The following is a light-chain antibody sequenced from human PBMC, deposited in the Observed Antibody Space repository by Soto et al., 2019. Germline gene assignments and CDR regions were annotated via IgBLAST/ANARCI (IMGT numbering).Light chain of an antibody. CDR1: QDIKNY. V-gene: IGKV1-33*01. CDR2: DAS. CDR3: QQYNTYSSLT. J-gene: IGKJ4*01. Sequence: DIQMTQSPSSLSASVGDRVTITCQASQDIKNYLNWYQQKSGKAPKLLIYDASDLETGVPSRFSGSGSGTDFTFTINSLQPEDIATYYCQQYNTYSSLTFGGGTKVDIK.